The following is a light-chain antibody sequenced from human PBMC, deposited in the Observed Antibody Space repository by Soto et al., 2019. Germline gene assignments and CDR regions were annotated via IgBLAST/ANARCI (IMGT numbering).Light chain of an antibody. CDR3: SSYTGNSKYV. Sequence: QSVLTQPPSASGSSGQSVTISCTGTSSDVGGNNYVSWYQQHPGKAPKLMIYEVSKRPSGVPDRFSGSKSGNTASLTVSGLQAEDEADYYCSSYTGNSKYVFGTGTKLTVL. V-gene: IGLV2-8*01. CDR1: SSDVGGNNY. CDR2: EVS. J-gene: IGLJ1*01.